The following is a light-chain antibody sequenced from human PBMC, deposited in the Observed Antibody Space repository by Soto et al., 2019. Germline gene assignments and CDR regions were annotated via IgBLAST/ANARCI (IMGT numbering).Light chain of an antibody. CDR1: SSDVGGYNY. V-gene: IGLV2-14*01. CDR2: DVS. Sequence: QSALTQPASVSGSPGQSITISCTGTSSDVGGYNYVSWYQQHPGKALKLMIYDVSDRPSGVSNRFSGSKSGNTASLTISGLQAEDEADYYCSSYTSGSTLEVFGTGTKLTVL. J-gene: IGLJ1*01. CDR3: SSYTSGSTLEV.